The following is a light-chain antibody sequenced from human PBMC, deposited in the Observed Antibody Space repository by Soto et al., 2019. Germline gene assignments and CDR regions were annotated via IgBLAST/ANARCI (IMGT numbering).Light chain of an antibody. Sequence: EIVLTQSPGTLSLSPGERATLSCRASQSVDSTYLAWYQQRPGQAPRLLIYATSSRAAGVPDRFSGSGSGTDFTLTISRLEPEDFAVYYCQQYGSSPGLITFGPGTKVDIK. V-gene: IGKV3-20*01. CDR1: QSVDSTY. CDR2: ATS. CDR3: QQYGSSPGLIT. J-gene: IGKJ3*01.